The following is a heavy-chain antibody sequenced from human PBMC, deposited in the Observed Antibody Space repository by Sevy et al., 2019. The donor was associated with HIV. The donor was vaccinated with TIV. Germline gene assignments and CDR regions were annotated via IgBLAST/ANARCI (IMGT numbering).Heavy chain of an antibody. CDR1: GYTFTGYY. J-gene: IGHJ4*02. Sequence: ASVKVSCKASGYTFTGYYMHWVRQAPGQGLEWMGRINPNSGGTNYAQKFQGRVTMTRDTSISTAYMELSRLRSDDTAVYYCARDRAEDCSGGSCNYFDYWGQGTLVTVSS. CDR2: INPNSGGT. V-gene: IGHV1-2*06. CDR3: ARDRAEDCSGGSCNYFDY. D-gene: IGHD2-15*01.